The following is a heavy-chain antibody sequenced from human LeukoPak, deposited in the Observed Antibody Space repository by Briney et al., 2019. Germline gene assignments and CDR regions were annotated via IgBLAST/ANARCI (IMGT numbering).Heavy chain of an antibody. D-gene: IGHD3-16*01. Sequence: SETLSLTCAVYGGSFSGYYWSWIRQPPWKGLEWIGEINHSGSTNYNPSLKSRVTISVDTSKNQFSLKLSSVTAADTAVYYCARSLRWFDPWGQGTLVTVSS. CDR2: INHSGST. CDR3: ARSLRWFDP. CDR1: GGSFSGYY. V-gene: IGHV4-34*01. J-gene: IGHJ5*02.